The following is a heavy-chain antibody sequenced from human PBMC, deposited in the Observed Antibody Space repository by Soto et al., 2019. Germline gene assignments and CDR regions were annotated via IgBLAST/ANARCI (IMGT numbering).Heavy chain of an antibody. V-gene: IGHV3-53*01. CDR3: ARDLYSSSWFWFDP. Sequence: GGSLRLSCAASGFTVSSNYMSWVRQAPGKGLEWVSVIYSGGSTYYADSVKGRFTISRDNSKNTLYLQMNSLRAEDTAVYYCARDLYSSSWFWFDPWGQGTLVTVSS. J-gene: IGHJ5*02. CDR2: IYSGGST. CDR1: GFTVSSNY. D-gene: IGHD6-13*01.